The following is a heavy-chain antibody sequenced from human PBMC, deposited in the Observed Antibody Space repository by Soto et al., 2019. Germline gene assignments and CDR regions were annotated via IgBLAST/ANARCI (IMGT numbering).Heavy chain of an antibody. CDR1: GGSISSSSYY. CDR2: IYYSGST. D-gene: IGHD5-18*01. Sequence: ASETLSLTCTVSGGSISSSSYYWGWIRQPPGKGLEWIGSIYYSGSTYYNPSLKSRVTISVDTSKNQFSLKLSSVTAADTAVYYCARHLRRSYGVDYWGQGTLVTVSS. J-gene: IGHJ4*02. V-gene: IGHV4-39*01. CDR3: ARHLRRSYGVDY.